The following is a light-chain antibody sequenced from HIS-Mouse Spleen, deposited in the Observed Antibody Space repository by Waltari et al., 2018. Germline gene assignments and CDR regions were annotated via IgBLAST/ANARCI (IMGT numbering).Light chain of an antibody. J-gene: IGKJ4*01. Sequence: EIVLTQSPATLSLSPGERATLSCRASQSVSSHLAWYQQKPGQAPRLLIYDAANRATGIPARFSGSGSGTDFTLTISSLEPEDFAVYYCQQRSNWPPTFGGGTKVEIK. V-gene: IGKV3-11*01. CDR3: QQRSNWPPT. CDR1: QSVSSH. CDR2: DAA.